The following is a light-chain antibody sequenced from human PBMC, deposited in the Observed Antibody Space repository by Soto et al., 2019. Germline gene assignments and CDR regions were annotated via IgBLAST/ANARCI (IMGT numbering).Light chain of an antibody. CDR2: EVS. J-gene: IGLJ1*01. Sequence: QSVLTQPASVSGSPGQSITISCTGTSSDVGGYKYVSRYQQHPGKAPKLLIYEVSNRPSGISNRFSASKSDNTASLTISGLRAEDEADYYCSSYIGNYIYVFGTGTKVTVL. V-gene: IGLV2-14*01. CDR3: SSYIGNYIYV. CDR1: SSDVGGYKY.